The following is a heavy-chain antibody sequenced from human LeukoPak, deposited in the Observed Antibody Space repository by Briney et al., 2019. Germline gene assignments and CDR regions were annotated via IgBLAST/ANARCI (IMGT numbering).Heavy chain of an antibody. CDR1: GGSISSSSYY. CDR3: ARAMDIVVVVAATPPAFDI. CDR2: INHSGST. V-gene: IGHV4-39*07. D-gene: IGHD2-15*01. Sequence: PSETLSLTWTVSGGSISSSSYYWGWIRQRPGKGLEWIGEINHSGSTNYNPSLKSRVTISVDTSKNQFSLKLSSVTAADTAVYYCARAMDIVVVVAATPPAFDIWGQGTMVTVSS. J-gene: IGHJ3*02.